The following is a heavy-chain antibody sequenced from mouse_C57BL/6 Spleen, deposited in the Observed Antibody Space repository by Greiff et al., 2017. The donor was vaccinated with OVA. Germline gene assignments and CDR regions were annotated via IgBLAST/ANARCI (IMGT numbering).Heavy chain of an antibody. D-gene: IGHD2-1*01. CDR1: GFSLTSYG. Sequence: QVQLKQSGPGLVQPSQSLSITCTVSGFSLTSYGVHWVRQSPGKGLEWLGVIWSGGSTDYNAAFISRLSISKDNSKSQVFFKLNSLQADDTAIYYCARKGGYYGNYYAMDYWGQGTSVTVSS. CDR3: ARKGGYYGNYYAMDY. V-gene: IGHV2-2*01. J-gene: IGHJ4*01. CDR2: IWSGGST.